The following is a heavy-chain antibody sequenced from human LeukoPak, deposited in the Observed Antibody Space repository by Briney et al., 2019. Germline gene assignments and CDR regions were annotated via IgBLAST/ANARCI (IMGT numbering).Heavy chain of an antibody. CDR1: GFTVSSNY. V-gene: IGHV3-66*01. CDR2: IYSGDNT. J-gene: IGHJ5*02. D-gene: IGHD3-22*01. CDR3: ARVPPSSTYYYDNSGYS. Sequence: GGSLRLSCAASGFTVSSNYMSWVRQAPGKGLEWVSVIYSGDNTYYADSVKGRFTISRDISKNTLYLQMNSLRAEDTAVYYCARVPPSSTYYYDNSGYSWGQGTLVTVSS.